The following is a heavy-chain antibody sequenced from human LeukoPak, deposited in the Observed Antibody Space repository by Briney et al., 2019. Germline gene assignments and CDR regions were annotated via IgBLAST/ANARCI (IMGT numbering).Heavy chain of an antibody. CDR2: IYYSGST. Sequence: SETLSLTCTVSGGSIRSSYYYWGWIRQPPGRGLEWIGNIYYSGSTYFNPSLKSRVTISVDTSKNQFSLKLSSVTAADTAVYYCARRVVVAATRYFDFWGQGTLVTVSS. V-gene: IGHV4-39*01. D-gene: IGHD2-15*01. CDR3: ARRVVVAATRYFDF. J-gene: IGHJ4*02. CDR1: GGSIRSSYYY.